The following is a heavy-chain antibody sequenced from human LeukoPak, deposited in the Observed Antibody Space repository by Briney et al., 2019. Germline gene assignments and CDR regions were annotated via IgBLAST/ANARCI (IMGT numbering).Heavy chain of an antibody. CDR2: ICGGGRTM. V-gene: IGHV3-11*01. CDR3: ARYRSGGSCYDDAFDI. J-gene: IGHJ3*02. D-gene: IGHD2-15*01. CDR1: GFTLSEHY. Sequence: GGSLRLSCAASGFTLSEHYMSWIRQGPGKGLEWGSYICGGGRTMYYADAVKGRFTISKDNPKNSLYLQMNSLRADDTALYYCARYRSGGSCYDDAFDIWGQGTMVTVSS.